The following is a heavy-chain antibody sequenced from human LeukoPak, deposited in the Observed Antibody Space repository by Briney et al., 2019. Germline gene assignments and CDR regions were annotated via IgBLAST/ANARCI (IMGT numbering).Heavy chain of an antibody. CDR1: GYTLPSYD. D-gene: IGHD4-17*01. V-gene: IGHV1-8*01. J-gene: IGHJ6*03. Sequence: ASVKVSCKASGYTLPSYDINWVRQATAQGLDGMGWMNLNCGNTGYVQKFQGRVTMTMNSPISKAYLEPSGQRVEDTDGYYFPRGHCGDYYYYMDVSGKGNTGTVSS. CDR3: PRGHCGDYYYYMDV. CDR2: MNLNCGNT.